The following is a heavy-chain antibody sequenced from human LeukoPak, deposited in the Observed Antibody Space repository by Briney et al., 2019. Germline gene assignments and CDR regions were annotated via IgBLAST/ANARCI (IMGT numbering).Heavy chain of an antibody. CDR1: GFTFSSYS. CDR3: ARGIGASSGYYLPRPFDY. J-gene: IGHJ4*02. D-gene: IGHD3-22*01. Sequence: PGGSLRLSCAASGFTFSSYSMNWVRQAPGKGLEWVSSISSSSSYIYYADSVKGRFTISRDNAKNSLYLQMNSLRAEDTAVYYCARGIGASSGYYLPRPFDYWGQGTLVTVSS. CDR2: ISSSSSYI. V-gene: IGHV3-21*01.